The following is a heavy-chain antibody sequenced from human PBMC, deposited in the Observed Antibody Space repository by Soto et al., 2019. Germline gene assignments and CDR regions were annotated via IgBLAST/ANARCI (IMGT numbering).Heavy chain of an antibody. CDR3: ARESYYYDSSGYYTSYFDY. J-gene: IGHJ4*02. V-gene: IGHV1-18*04. Sequence: ASVKVSCKASGYTFTSYGISWVRQAPGQGLEWMGWISAYNGNTNYAQKLQGRVTMTTDTSTSTAYKELRSLRSDDTAVYYCARESYYYDSSGYYTSYFDYWGQGTLVTVSS. CDR2: ISAYNGNT. D-gene: IGHD3-22*01. CDR1: GYTFTSYG.